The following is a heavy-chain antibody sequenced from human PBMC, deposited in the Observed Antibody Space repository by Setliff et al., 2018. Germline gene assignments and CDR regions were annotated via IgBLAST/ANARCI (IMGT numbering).Heavy chain of an antibody. CDR1: GYTFTSYG. J-gene: IGHJ5*02. CDR3: AREGSTNWFDP. V-gene: IGHV1-18*01. Sequence: ASVKVSCKASGYTFTSYGVTWVRQAPGQGLEWMGWIGAYNGNTYNAHKFQGRVTMTSDTSTSTAYMELRSLRSDDTAVYYCAREGSTNWFDPWGQGTLVTVSS. CDR2: IGAYNGNT.